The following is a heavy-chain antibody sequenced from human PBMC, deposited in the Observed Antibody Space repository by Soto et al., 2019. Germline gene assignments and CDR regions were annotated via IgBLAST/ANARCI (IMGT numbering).Heavy chain of an antibody. J-gene: IGHJ5*02. V-gene: IGHV1-69*12. CDR1: GGTFSSYA. CDR2: IIPIFGTA. CDR3: XXXXXXXXXXXXXXXDX. Sequence: QVQLVQSGAEVKKPGSSVKVSCKACGGTFSSYAISWVRQAPGQGLEWMGGIIPIFGTANYAQKFQGRVTITADESTSXAYXXLSXXXXXXXXXXXXXXXXXXXXXXXXXXXDXXGQGTLVTVSS.